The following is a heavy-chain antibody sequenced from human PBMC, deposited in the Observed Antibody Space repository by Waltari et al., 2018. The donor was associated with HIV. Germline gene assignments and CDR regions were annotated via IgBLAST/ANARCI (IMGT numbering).Heavy chain of an antibody. D-gene: IGHD4-17*01. CDR3: ARDVDGDYVPY. J-gene: IGHJ4*02. V-gene: IGHV3-66*02. CDR2: IYSGGST. Sequence: EVQLVESGGGLVQPGGSLRLSCAAAGFNVRSNYMAWVRQAPGKGLEWVSVIYSGGSTYYADSVKGRFTISRDNSKNTLYLQMNSLRAEDTAVYYCARDVDGDYVPYWGQGTLVTVSS. CDR1: GFNVRSNY.